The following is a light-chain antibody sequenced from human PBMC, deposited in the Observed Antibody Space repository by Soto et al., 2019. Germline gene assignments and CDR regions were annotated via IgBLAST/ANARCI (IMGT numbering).Light chain of an antibody. CDR1: QSVSSN. Sequence: IGLTHSPATLSFSAGERATLSVRASQSVSSNLAWYQQKPGQAPRLLIYGASTRATGIPARFSGSGSGTDFTLTISSLEPEDFAVYYCHQRSNRPLTFAQRTKADIK. CDR2: GAS. V-gene: IGKV3-11*01. CDR3: HQRSNRPLT. J-gene: IGKJ1*01.